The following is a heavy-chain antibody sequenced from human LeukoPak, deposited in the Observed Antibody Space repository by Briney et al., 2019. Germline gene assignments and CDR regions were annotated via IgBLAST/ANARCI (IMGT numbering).Heavy chain of an antibody. V-gene: IGHV3-43D*03. D-gene: IGHD3-22*01. CDR1: GFTFDDYA. CDR3: AKGWGYDSSGYANPFLDAFDI. J-gene: IGHJ3*02. Sequence: GGSLRLSCAASGFTFDDYAMHWVRQAPGKGLEWVSLISWDGGSTYYADSVKGRFTISRDNSKNSLYLQMNSLRAEDTALYYCAKGWGYDSSGYANPFLDAFDIWGQGTMVTVSS. CDR2: ISWDGGST.